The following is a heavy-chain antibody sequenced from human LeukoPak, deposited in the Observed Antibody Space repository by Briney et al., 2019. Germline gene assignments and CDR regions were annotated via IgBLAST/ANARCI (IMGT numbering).Heavy chain of an antibody. CDR1: GFTFSSYS. Sequence: GGALRLSCAASGFTFSSYSMNWVRQAPGKGLEWVSSIFSSSSYIYYADSVKGRFTISRDNAKNSLYLQMNSLRAEETALSYCARDNWFDPWGQGTLVTVSS. CDR3: ARDNWFDP. J-gene: IGHJ5*02. CDR2: IFSSSSYI. V-gene: IGHV3-21*01.